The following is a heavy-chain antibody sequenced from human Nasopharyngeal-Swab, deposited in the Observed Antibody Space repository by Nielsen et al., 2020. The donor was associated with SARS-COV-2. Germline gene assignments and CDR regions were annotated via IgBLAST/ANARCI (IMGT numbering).Heavy chain of an antibody. V-gene: IGHV3-9*01. J-gene: IGHJ4*02. D-gene: IGHD2-21*02. CDR3: VKDMGTVTAGLGY. CDR2: ILRESGTI. CDR1: GFTFDDYA. Sequence: SLKISCAASGFTFDDYAMHWVLQAPGKGPEWVSGILRESGTIGYADSVRGRFTISRDNAKDSLYLEMNSLRPEDTALYYCVKDMGTVTAGLGYWGQGTLGTVSA.